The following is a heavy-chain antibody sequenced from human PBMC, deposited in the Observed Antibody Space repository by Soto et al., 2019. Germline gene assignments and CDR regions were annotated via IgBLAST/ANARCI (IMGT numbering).Heavy chain of an antibody. D-gene: IGHD5-12*01. J-gene: IGHJ1*01. CDR1: GYTFSTSG. Sequence: SVKVSCKTSGYTFSTSGISWVRQAPGQGLEWMGGIIPVFGRPNYAQRFRGRLTITADESTNTGYMELIDLRSEDTAVYYCAREGSGYNFWGQGTQVTVSS. CDR3: AREGSGYNF. CDR2: IIPVFGRP. V-gene: IGHV1-69*13.